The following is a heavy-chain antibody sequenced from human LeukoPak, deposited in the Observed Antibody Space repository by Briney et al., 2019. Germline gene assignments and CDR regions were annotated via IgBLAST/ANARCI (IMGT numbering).Heavy chain of an antibody. CDR1: GYTFTSYG. Sequence: ASVKVSCKASGYTFTSYGISWVRQAPGQGLEWMGWISAYNGNTNYAQKLQGRVTMPTDTSTSTAYMELRSLRSDDTAVYYCARDGFDYSISNWFDPWGQGTLVTVSS. CDR2: ISAYNGNT. CDR3: ARDGFDYSISNWFDP. V-gene: IGHV1-18*01. J-gene: IGHJ5*02. D-gene: IGHD4-11*01.